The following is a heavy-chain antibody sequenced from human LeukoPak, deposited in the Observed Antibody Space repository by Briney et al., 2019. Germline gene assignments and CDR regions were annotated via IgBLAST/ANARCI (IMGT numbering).Heavy chain of an antibody. V-gene: IGHV3-11*01. CDR3: ARALPYASSGYYSLELDAFDI. CDR1: GFTFSDYY. J-gene: IGHJ3*02. CDR2: ISSSGSTI. Sequence: GGSLRLSCAASGFTFSDYYMSWIRQAPGKGLEWVSYISSSGSTIYYADSVKGRFTISRDNAKNSLYLQMNSLRADDTAVYYCARALPYASSGYYSLELDAFDIWGQGTMVTVSS. D-gene: IGHD3-22*01.